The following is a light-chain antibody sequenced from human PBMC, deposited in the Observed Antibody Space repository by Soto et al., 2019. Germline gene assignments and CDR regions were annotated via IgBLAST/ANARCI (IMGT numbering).Light chain of an antibody. J-gene: IGLJ2*01. CDR1: SNDVGAYNY. Sequence: QSVLTQPRSVSGSPGQSVIISCSGTSNDVGAYNYVSWYQQHPGKAPKLIIYEVRNRPSGISFRFSGSKSGNTASLTISGLQAEDEADYYCSSYTSKSSLIFGGGTKVTVL. V-gene: IGLV2-14*01. CDR2: EVR. CDR3: SSYTSKSSLI.